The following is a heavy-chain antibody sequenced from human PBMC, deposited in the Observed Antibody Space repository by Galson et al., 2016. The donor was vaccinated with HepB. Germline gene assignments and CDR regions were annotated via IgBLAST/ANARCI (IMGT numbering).Heavy chain of an antibody. J-gene: IGHJ4*01. CDR1: GFTVTHDY. CDR3: ARGPLYYFDY. V-gene: IGHV3-53*01. CDR2: IYGSDNT. Sequence: SLRLSCATPGFTVTHDYMTWVRQAPGKGLEWVSLIYGSDNTYYADSVKGRFTISRDISKSTLFLQMNSLRAEDTAVYYCARGPLYYFDYWGHGTLVTVSS.